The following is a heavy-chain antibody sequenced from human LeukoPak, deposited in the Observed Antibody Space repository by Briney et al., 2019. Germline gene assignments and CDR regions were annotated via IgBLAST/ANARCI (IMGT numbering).Heavy chain of an antibody. CDR2: ISGSGGST. V-gene: IGHV3-23*01. CDR1: GFTFSSYA. J-gene: IGHJ4*02. Sequence: GGSLRLSCAASGFTFSSYATSWVRQAPGKGLEWVSAISGSGGSTYYADSVKGRFTISRDNSKNTLHLQMNSLRAEDTAVYYCAKDLQDIVVVPAAILYYFDYWGQGTLVTVSS. CDR3: AKDLQDIVVVPAAILYYFDY. D-gene: IGHD2-2*01.